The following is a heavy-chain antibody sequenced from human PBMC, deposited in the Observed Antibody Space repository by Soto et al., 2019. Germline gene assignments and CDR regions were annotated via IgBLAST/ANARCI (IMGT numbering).Heavy chain of an antibody. D-gene: IGHD6-6*01. CDR1: GGTFSSYA. Sequence: SVKVSCKASGGTFSSYAISWVRQAPGQGLEWMGGIIPIFGTANYAQKFQGRVTITADESTSTAYMELSSLRSEDTAVYYCARDEYSSSPRNFYYYGMDVWGQGTTVTVSS. V-gene: IGHV1-69*13. CDR3: ARDEYSSSPRNFYYYGMDV. J-gene: IGHJ6*02. CDR2: IIPIFGTA.